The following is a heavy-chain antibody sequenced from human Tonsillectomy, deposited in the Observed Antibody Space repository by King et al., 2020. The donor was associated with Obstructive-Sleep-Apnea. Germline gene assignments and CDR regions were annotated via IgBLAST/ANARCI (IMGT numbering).Heavy chain of an antibody. Sequence: QLQESGPGLVKPSETLSLTCSVSGGSISPYYWNWLRLSPGKGLEWIGYIYYDGSTNYNPPLKSRVTIPLDSSRNHFSLKLTSLTATDTAVSYCARGMTSATYFHYSALDVWGQGSTVTVSS. CDR1: GGSISPYY. D-gene: IGHD6-25*01. CDR2: IYYDGST. CDR3: ARGMTSATYFHYSALDV. J-gene: IGHJ6*02. V-gene: IGHV4-59*12.